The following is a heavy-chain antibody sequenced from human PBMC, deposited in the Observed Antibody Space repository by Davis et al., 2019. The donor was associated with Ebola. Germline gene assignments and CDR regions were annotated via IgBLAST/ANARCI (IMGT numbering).Heavy chain of an antibody. CDR2: MYYSGST. CDR1: GGAISRYH. J-gene: IGHJ6*02. Sequence: SETLSLTCTVSGGAISRYHWSWIRQPPGTGLEWIGYMYYSGSTYYNPSLKSRVTISVDTSKNQFSLKLTSVTAADTAVYYCARDNGSRYHYDTSMDVWGQGTTVTVSS. V-gene: IGHV4-59*01. D-gene: IGHD6-13*01. CDR3: ARDNGSRYHYDTSMDV.